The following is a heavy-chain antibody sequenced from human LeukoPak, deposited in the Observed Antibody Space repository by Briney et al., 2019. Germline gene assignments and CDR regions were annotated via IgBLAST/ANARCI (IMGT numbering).Heavy chain of an antibody. V-gene: IGHV3-9*01. Sequence: GGSLRLSCAASGFTFDDYAIHWVRQAPGKGLEWVSGISWNSGSIGYADSVKGRFTISRDNAKNSLYLQMNSLRAEDTALYYCAKSQTGFYYYGMDVWGQGTTVTVSS. CDR1: GFTFDDYA. CDR2: ISWNSGSI. CDR3: AKSQTGFYYYGMDV. J-gene: IGHJ6*02.